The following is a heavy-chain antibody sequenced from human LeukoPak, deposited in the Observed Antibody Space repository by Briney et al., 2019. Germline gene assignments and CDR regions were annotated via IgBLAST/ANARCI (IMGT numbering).Heavy chain of an antibody. J-gene: IGHJ4*02. CDR2: IYSGGST. CDR1: GFTVSSNH. CDR3: LRDTYDSSARDY. D-gene: IGHD3-22*01. V-gene: IGHV3-66*01. Sequence: GGSLRLSCAASGFTVSSNHMSWVRQAPGKGLEWVSVIYSGGSTYYADSVKGRFTISRDNSKNTLYLQMNSLRAEDTAVYYCLRDTYDSSARDYWGQGTLVTVSS.